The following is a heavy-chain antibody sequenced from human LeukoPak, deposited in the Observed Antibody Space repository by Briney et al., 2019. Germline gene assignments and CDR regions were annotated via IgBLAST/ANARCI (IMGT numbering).Heavy chain of an antibody. CDR1: GFAFSGFW. Sequence: GGSLRLSCAASGFAFSGFWMHWVRQAPGKGLVWVSCISFDGSDATYADSVKGRFTISRDNAKNTLHLQMDSLTVEDTVVYYCASVSVWELATHTGGSFDYWGRGILVTVSS. V-gene: IGHV3-74*01. D-gene: IGHD1-26*01. CDR2: ISFDGSDA. CDR3: ASVSVWELATHTGGSFDY. J-gene: IGHJ4*02.